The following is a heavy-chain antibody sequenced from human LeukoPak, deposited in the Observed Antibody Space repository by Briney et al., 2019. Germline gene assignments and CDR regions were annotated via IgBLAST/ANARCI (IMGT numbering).Heavy chain of an antibody. CDR1: GFTFSDYY. CDR3: ARYKLLWFGESLPNWFDP. V-gene: IGHV3-11*01. J-gene: IGHJ5*02. Sequence: GGSLRLSCAASGFTFSDYYMSWIRQAPGRGLEWVSYISSSGSTIYYADSVKGRFTISRDNAKNSLYLQMNSLRAEDTAVYYCARYKLLWFGESLPNWFDPWGQGTLVTVSS. CDR2: ISSSGSTI. D-gene: IGHD3-10*01.